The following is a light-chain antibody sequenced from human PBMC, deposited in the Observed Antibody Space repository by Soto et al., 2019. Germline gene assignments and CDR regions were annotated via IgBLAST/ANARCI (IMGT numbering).Light chain of an antibody. V-gene: IGKV3D-20*02. J-gene: IGKJ5*01. CDR2: GAS. CDR1: QSLSSNY. Sequence: EIVMTQSPATLSVSPGERATLSCRASQSLSSNYLAWYQQKPGQAPRLLIYGASSRATGIPDRFSGSGSGTDFTLTISSLEPEDFAVYYCQQRSNFITFGQGTRLEIK. CDR3: QQRSNFIT.